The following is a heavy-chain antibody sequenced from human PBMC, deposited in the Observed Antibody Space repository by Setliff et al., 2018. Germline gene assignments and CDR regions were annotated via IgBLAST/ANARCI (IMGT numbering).Heavy chain of an antibody. V-gene: IGHV4-4*07. J-gene: IGHJ4*02. D-gene: IGHD3-10*01. CDR1: GASISSYH. CDR2: LSDSGRT. CDR3: ARGGGGLLWFGELSRYYFDY. Sequence: SETLSLTCTVSGASISSYHWNWLRQPAGKGLEWIGRLSDSGRTTYNPSLKSRVTMSLDTPKNQFSLKLSSVTAADTAVYYCARGGGGLLWFGELSRYYFDYWGQGTLVTVSS.